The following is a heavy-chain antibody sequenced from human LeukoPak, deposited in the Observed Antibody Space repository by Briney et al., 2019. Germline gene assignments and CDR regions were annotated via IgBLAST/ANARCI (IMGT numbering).Heavy chain of an antibody. CDR1: GGSISSGDYY. CDR3: ARTAGVAVAGSRQYFDY. Sequence: SETLSLTCTVSGGSISSGDYYWSWIRPSPGKGLEWIGYIYYSGTTYYNPSLNSRVTISVDTSKNEFFLKLRSVTAADTAVYYCARTAGVAVAGSRQYFDYWGQGTLVTVSS. D-gene: IGHD6-19*01. V-gene: IGHV4-30-4*01. CDR2: IYYSGTT. J-gene: IGHJ4*02.